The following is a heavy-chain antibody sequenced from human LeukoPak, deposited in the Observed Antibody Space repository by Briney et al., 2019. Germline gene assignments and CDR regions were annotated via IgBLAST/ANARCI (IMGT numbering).Heavy chain of an antibody. V-gene: IGHV4-61*01. Sequence: KPSETLSLTCSVSGGSISSSSYYWSWIRQPPGKGLEWIGYIYYSGSTNYNPSLKSRVTISVDTSKNQFSLKLSSVTAADTAVYYCARTVYEYYYGSGSYPVGNYYYYMDVWGKGTTVTVSS. CDR2: IYYSGST. CDR3: ARTVYEYYYGSGSYPVGNYYYYMDV. J-gene: IGHJ6*03. D-gene: IGHD3-10*01. CDR1: GGSISSSSYY.